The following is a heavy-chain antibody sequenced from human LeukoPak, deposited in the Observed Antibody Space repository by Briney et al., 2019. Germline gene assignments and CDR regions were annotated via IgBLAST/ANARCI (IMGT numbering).Heavy chain of an antibody. J-gene: IGHJ1*01. V-gene: IGHV3-30*02. CDR2: IRYDGSNK. Sequence: GGSLRLSCAASGFSFSTYAMSWVRQAPGKGLEWVAFIRYDGSNKYYADSVKGRFTISRDNSKNTLYLQMNSLRAEDTAVYYCAKDYEIAVAWYFQHWGQGTLVTVSS. D-gene: IGHD6-19*01. CDR3: AKDYEIAVAWYFQH. CDR1: GFSFSTYA.